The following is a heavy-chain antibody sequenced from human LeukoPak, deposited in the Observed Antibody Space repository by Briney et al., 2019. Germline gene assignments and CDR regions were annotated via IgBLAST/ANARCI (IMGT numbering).Heavy chain of an antibody. CDR1: GGSISSGGYY. D-gene: IGHD6-19*01. V-gene: IGHV4-31*03. J-gene: IGHJ4*02. Sequence: KPSQTLSLTCTVSGGSISSGGYYWSWIRQHPGKGLEWIGYIYYSGSTYYNPSLKSRVTISVDTSKNQFSLKLSSVTAADTAVYYCARSSVAGTLGFDYWGQGTLVTASS. CDR3: ARSSVAGTLGFDY. CDR2: IYYSGST.